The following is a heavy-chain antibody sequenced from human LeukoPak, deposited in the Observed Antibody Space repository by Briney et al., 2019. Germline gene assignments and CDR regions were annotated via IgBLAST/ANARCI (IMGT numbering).Heavy chain of an antibody. Sequence: PGGSLRLSCAASGFTFSSYAMSWVRQAPGKGLEWVSAISGSGGSTYYADSVKGRFTISRDKSKNTLYLQMNSLRAEDTAVYYCAKDLISSSWPNWFDPWGQGTLVTVSS. CDR2: ISGSGGST. V-gene: IGHV3-23*01. CDR3: AKDLISSSWPNWFDP. D-gene: IGHD6-13*01. CDR1: GFTFSSYA. J-gene: IGHJ5*02.